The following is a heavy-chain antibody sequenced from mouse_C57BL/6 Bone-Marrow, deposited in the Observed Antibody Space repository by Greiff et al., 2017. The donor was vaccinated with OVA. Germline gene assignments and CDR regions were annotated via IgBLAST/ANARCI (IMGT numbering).Heavy chain of an antibody. CDR1: GYTFTSYW. J-gene: IGHJ4*01. V-gene: IGHV1-55*01. CDR3: ARDGDCGNYYAMDY. CDR2: IYPGSGST. D-gene: IGHD2-13*01. Sequence: QVQLQQPGAELVKPGASVKMSCKASGYTFTSYWITWVKQRPGQGLEWIGDIYPGSGSTNYNEKFKSKATLTVDTSSSTAYMQLSSLPSEDSAVDYGARDGDCGNYYAMDYWGQGTSVTVSS.